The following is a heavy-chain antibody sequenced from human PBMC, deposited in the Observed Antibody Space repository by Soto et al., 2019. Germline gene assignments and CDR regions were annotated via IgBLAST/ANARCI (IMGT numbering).Heavy chain of an antibody. CDR1: GFTFISYS. CDR3: AREFVVTAISDAFDI. J-gene: IGHJ3*02. D-gene: IGHD2-21*02. V-gene: IGHV3-48*02. Sequence: QSWGSLRLSCAASGFTFISYSISWVRQAPLKGLEWVSYISSSSSTIYYADSVKGRFTISRDNAKNSLYLQMNSLRDEDTAVYYCAREFVVTAISDAFDIWGQGTMVTVSS. CDR2: ISSSSSTI.